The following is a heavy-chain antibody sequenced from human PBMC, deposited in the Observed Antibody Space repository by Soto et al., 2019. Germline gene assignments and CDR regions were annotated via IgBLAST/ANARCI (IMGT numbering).Heavy chain of an antibody. CDR3: ARDRNMIVVVIDAFDI. D-gene: IGHD3-22*01. CDR1: GFTFSSYS. CDR2: ISSSSSYI. Sequence: GGSLRLSCAASGFTFSSYSMNWVRQAPGKGLEWVSSISSSSSYIYYADSVKGRFTISRDNAKNSLYLQMNSLRAEDTAVYYCARDRNMIVVVIDAFDIWGQGTMVTVSS. J-gene: IGHJ3*02. V-gene: IGHV3-21*01.